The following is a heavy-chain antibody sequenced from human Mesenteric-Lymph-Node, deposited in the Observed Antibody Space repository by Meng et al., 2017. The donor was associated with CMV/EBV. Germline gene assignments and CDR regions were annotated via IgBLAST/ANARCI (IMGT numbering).Heavy chain of an antibody. Sequence: SGFTFSSSAMSWVRQAPGKGLEWVSVISDSGGSTYYADSVKGRFTISRDNSKNTLYLQMNSLRAEDTALYYCAKSNHLLGIKGNFDLWGRGTLVTVSS. V-gene: IGHV3-23*01. CDR1: GFTFSSSA. CDR2: ISDSGGST. J-gene: IGHJ2*01. D-gene: IGHD7-27*01. CDR3: AKSNHLLGIKGNFDL.